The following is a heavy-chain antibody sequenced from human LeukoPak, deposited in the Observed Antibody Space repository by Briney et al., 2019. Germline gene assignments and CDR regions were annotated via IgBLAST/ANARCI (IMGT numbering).Heavy chain of an antibody. CDR1: GGSFSGYY. V-gene: IGHV4-34*01. Sequence: KTSETLSLTCAVYGGSFSGYYWSWIRQPPGKGLEWIGEINHSGSTNYNPSLKSRVTISVDTSKNQFSLKLSSVTAADTAVYYCARPGYSYGANAFDIWGQGTMVTVSS. J-gene: IGHJ3*02. CDR2: INHSGST. D-gene: IGHD5-18*01. CDR3: ARPGYSYGANAFDI.